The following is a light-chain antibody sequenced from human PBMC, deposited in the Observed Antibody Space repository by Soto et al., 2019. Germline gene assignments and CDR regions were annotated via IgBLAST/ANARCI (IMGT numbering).Light chain of an antibody. V-gene: IGKV1-17*02. CDR2: GAS. J-gene: IGKJ3*01. CDR3: QQYNSYSST. Sequence: IQMTQSPSSLSASVGDRVTITCRASQAIRNDLGWYQQKPGKAPNLLIFGASNLQAGVPVRFSASGSGTKFTLTISNLQPEDFATYYCQQYNSYSSTFGPGTKVDIK. CDR1: QAIRND.